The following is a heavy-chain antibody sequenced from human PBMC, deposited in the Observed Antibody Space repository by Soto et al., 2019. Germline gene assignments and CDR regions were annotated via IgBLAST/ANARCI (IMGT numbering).Heavy chain of an antibody. D-gene: IGHD1-1*01. J-gene: IGHJ4*02. CDR1: GVTFSSYA. Sequence: GGSLSLSCAASGVTFSSYAMSCDRQAPGKGMEWVSAISGSGGSTYYADSVKGRFTISSDNSKNTLYLQMNSLRAEDTAVYYCAKVLTTGTTWLDYWGKGTLVTVS. V-gene: IGHV3-23*01. CDR2: ISGSGGST. CDR3: AKVLTTGTTWLDY.